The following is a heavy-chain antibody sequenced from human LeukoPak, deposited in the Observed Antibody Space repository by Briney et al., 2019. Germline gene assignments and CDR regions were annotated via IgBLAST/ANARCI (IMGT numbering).Heavy chain of an antibody. J-gene: IGHJ4*02. V-gene: IGHV3-23*01. CDR3: ARSTIDYGDYPTFDY. CDR1: GFTFSNYA. D-gene: IGHD4-17*01. CDR2: NGASGGST. Sequence: GESLRLSCAASGFTFSNYAMSWVRQAPGKGLEWVSANGASGGSTYYADSVKGRFTISRDNSKNTLYLQMNSLRAEDTAVYYCARSTIDYGDYPTFDYGGQGTLVTVSS.